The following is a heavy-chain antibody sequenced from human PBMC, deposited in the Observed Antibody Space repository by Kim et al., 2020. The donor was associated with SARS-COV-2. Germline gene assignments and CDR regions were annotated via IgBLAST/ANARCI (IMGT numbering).Heavy chain of an antibody. V-gene: IGHV1-18*01. Sequence: ASVKVSCKASGYTFTSYGISWVRQAPVQGLEWMGWIIAYNGNTNYAQKLQGRVTMTTDTSTSTAYMELRSLRSDDTAVYYCARSTRTSNLFDPWGQGTLVTVSS. D-gene: IGHD2-8*01. CDR2: IIAYNGNT. CDR1: GYTFTSYG. CDR3: ARSTRTSNLFDP. J-gene: IGHJ5*02.